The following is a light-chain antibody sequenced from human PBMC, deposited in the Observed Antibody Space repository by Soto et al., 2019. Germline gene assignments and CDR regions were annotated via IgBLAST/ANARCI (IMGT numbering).Light chain of an antibody. CDR2: YDD. CDR3: AVWDDSLDAEV. V-gene: IGLV1-36*01. J-gene: IGLJ2*01. CDR1: SSNIGNNA. Sequence: QSALTQPPSVSEAPRQRVTISCSGSSSNIGNNAVNWYQQLPGKAPKLLIYYDDLLPSGVSDRFSGSKSGTSASLAISGLQSEDEADYYCAVWDDSLDAEVFGGGTKLTVL.